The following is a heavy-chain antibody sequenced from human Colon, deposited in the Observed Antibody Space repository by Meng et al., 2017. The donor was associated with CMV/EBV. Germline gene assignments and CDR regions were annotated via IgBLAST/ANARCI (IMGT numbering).Heavy chain of an antibody. Sequence: GESLKISCAASGFPFSAYWMHWFRQAPGKGLVWVSRINSDGSSTSYADSVKGRFTISRDNAKNTLYLQMNSLRAEDTAVYYCARTYYYGSGSYFYYYYGMDVWGQGTTVTVSS. CDR1: GFPFSAYW. D-gene: IGHD3-10*01. CDR3: ARTYYYGSGSYFYYYYGMDV. CDR2: INSDGSST. V-gene: IGHV3-74*01. J-gene: IGHJ6*02.